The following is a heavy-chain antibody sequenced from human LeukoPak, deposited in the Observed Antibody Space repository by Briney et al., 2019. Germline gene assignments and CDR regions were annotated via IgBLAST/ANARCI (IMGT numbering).Heavy chain of an antibody. CDR1: GFTFSNAW. V-gene: IGHV3-15*01. Sequence: GGSLRLSCAASGFTFSNAWMSWVRQAPGKGLEWVGRIKSKTDGGTTDYAAPVKGRFTISRDDSKNALYQQMNSLKTEDTAVYYCTTASNKYYDFWSGYYKNYYYYMDVWGKGTTVTVSS. CDR2: IKSKTDGGTT. CDR3: TTASNKYYDFWSGYYKNYYYYMDV. J-gene: IGHJ6*03. D-gene: IGHD3-3*01.